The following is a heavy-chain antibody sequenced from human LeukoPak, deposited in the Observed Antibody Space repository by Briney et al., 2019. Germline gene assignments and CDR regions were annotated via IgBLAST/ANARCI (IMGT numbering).Heavy chain of an antibody. CDR2: IIPIFGTA. J-gene: IGHJ4*02. V-gene: IGHV1-69*13. Sequence: SVKVSCKASGGTFSSYAISWVRQPPGQGLEWMGGIIPIFGTANYAQKFQGRVTITADESTSTAYMELSSLRSEDTAVYYCARTYDSSGYYTAPIDYWGQGTLVTVSS. CDR3: ARTYDSSGYYTAPIDY. CDR1: GGTFSSYA. D-gene: IGHD3-22*01.